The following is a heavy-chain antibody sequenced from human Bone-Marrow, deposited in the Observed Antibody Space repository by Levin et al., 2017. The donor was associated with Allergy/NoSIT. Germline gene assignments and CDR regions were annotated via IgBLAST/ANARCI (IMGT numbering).Heavy chain of an antibody. CDR3: ATSEQLCYGGTCYYAFAL. J-gene: IGHJ3*01. CDR1: GYSFSSLF. V-gene: IGHV5-10-1*01. Sequence: PGASVKVSCRGSGYSFSSLFIHWVRQMPGKGLEWMGRIDPRDSYTNYSPPFQGHVTISSDKSINTAYLQWSTLKASDTATYYCATSEQLCYGGTCYYAFALWGQGTVINVS. D-gene: IGHD2-15*01. CDR2: IDPRDSYT.